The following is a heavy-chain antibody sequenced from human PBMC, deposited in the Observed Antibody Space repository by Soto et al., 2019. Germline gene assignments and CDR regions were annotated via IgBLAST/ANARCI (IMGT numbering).Heavy chain of an antibody. V-gene: IGHV3-7*03. J-gene: IGHJ6*02. Sequence: GGSLRLSCAASGFTFSSYWMSWVRQAPGKGLEWVANIKQDGSEKYYVDSVKGRFTISRDNAKNSLYLQMNSLRAEDTAVYYCARDQVPIAEAGNYGMDVWGQGTKVTVSS. D-gene: IGHD6-13*01. CDR3: ARDQVPIAEAGNYGMDV. CDR2: IKQDGSEK. CDR1: GFTFSSYW.